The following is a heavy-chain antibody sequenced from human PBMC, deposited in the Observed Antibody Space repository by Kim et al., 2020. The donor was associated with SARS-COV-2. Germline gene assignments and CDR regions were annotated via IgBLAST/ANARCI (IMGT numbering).Heavy chain of an antibody. D-gene: IGHD2-15*01. CDR3: AKDGYCSGGSCYSGPFNY. V-gene: IGHV3-23*01. CDR2: ISVSGGST. CDR1: GFTFSDYA. J-gene: IGHJ4*02. Sequence: GGSLRLSCSSSGFTFSDYAMGWVRQAPGKGLEWVSGISVSGGSTYYADSVKGRFTISRDNTKSTLYLQMNSLRAEDTAVYYCAKDGYCSGGSCYSGPFNYWGQGTLVTVSS.